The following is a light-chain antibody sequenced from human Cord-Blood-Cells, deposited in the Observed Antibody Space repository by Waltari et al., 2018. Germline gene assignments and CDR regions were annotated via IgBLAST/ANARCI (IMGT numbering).Light chain of an antibody. CDR1: QSISSY. CDR2: AAS. V-gene: IGKV1-39*01. Sequence: IQIHPSPCSLTASLGDRVTNTCRASQSISSYLNWYQRKPGKAPKLLIYAASSLQSGVPSRFSGSGSGTDFTLTISSLQPEDFATYYCQQSYSTPYTFGQGTKLEIK. CDR3: QQSYSTPYT. J-gene: IGKJ2*01.